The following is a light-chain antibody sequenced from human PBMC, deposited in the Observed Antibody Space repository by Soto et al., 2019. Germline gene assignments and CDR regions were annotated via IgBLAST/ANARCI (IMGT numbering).Light chain of an antibody. CDR2: DVT. J-gene: IGLJ3*02. V-gene: IGLV2-14*03. Sequence: QSVLTQPASVSGSPGQSITISCTGTTNDIAVYSYVAWYQQHPGKAPNLMIYDVTTRPSGVSDRFSGSKSGDTASLTISGLQAEDEAIYYCSSYRSGSTTVLFGGGTKLTV. CDR1: TNDIAVYSY. CDR3: SSYRSGSTTVL.